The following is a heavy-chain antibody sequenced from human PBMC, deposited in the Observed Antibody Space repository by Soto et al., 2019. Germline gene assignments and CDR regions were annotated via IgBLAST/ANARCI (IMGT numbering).Heavy chain of an antibody. V-gene: IGHV1-46*01. D-gene: IGHD6-13*01. CDR2: INPSGGDT. Sequence: GASVKVSCKASGYTFTSYYMNWVRQAPGQRLEWLGIINPSGGDTNYAQRFLGRVTMTSDTSTSTAHMELGSLRSEDTAVYYCAKDADGISWYDWFAPWGQGTLVTVSS. J-gene: IGHJ5*02. CDR3: AKDADGISWYDWFAP. CDR1: GYTFTSYY.